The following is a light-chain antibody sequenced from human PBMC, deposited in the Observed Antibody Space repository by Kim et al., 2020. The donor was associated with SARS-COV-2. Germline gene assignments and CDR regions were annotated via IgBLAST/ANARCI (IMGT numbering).Light chain of an antibody. CDR3: QKCNNAPYT. J-gene: IGKJ2*01. Sequence: DIQMTQSPSSLSASVGDRVTITCRASQATSNYLAWYQQKPGKVPKLLIYAASTLQSGVPSRFSGSGSGTDFTLTISSLQPEDVATYYCQKCNNAPYTFGQGTKLEI. V-gene: IGKV1-27*01. CDR2: AAS. CDR1: QATSNY.